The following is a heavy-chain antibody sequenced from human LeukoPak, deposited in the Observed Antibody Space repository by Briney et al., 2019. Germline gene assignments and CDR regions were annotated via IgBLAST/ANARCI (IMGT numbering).Heavy chain of an antibody. D-gene: IGHD3-22*01. CDR3: AKLSGSSGYSPGNY. CDR1: GFTFASYA. V-gene: IGHV3-23*01. J-gene: IGHJ4*02. Sequence: GGSLRLSCAASGFTFASYAMSWVRQAPGRGLEWVSAIRGSGDNTYYADSVKGRFTISRDHSNNTLYLQMNSLRAEDTAVYYCAKLSGSSGYSPGNYWGQGTLVTVSS. CDR2: IRGSGDNT.